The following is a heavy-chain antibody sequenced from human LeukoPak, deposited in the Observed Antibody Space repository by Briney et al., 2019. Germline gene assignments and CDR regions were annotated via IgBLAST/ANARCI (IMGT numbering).Heavy chain of an antibody. CDR1: GFTFSIDP. J-gene: IGHJ4*02. CDR3: AKVVYSSGWYFDY. Sequence: PGGSLRLSCAASGFTFSIDPMTWVRQAPGKGLEWVSAISGSGGSTYYADSVKGRFTISRDNSKNTLYLQMNSLRAEDTAVYYCAKVVYSSGWYFDYWGQGALVTVSS. CDR2: ISGSGGST. D-gene: IGHD6-19*01. V-gene: IGHV3-23*01.